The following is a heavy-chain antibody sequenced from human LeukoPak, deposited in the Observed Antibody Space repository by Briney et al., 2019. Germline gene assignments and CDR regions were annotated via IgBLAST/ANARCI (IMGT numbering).Heavy chain of an antibody. CDR2: IYSGGNT. CDR1: GGSISGSDYY. V-gene: IGHV4-39*01. Sequence: SETLSLTCSVSGGSISGSDYYWGWIRQTPGKGLEWIGSIYSGGNTYYNTNLKSRVTVSVDMSKNQFSLKLNSVTAADTAVYFCVRQEASSPLDYWGQGTLVTVSS. CDR3: VRQEASSPLDY. D-gene: IGHD2-21*01. J-gene: IGHJ4*02.